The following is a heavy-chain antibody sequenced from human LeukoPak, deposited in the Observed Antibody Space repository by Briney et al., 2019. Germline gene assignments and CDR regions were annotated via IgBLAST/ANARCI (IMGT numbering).Heavy chain of an antibody. CDR1: GGSFSGYY. D-gene: IGHD2-15*01. CDR2: INHSGST. J-gene: IGHJ4*02. CDR3: ARGLLTYYFDY. Sequence: PSGTLSLTCAVYGGSFSGYYWSWIRQPPGKGLEWIGEINHSGSTNYNPSLKSRVTISVDTSKNQFSLKLSSVTAADTAVYYCARGLLTYYFDYWGQGTLVTVSS. V-gene: IGHV4-34*01.